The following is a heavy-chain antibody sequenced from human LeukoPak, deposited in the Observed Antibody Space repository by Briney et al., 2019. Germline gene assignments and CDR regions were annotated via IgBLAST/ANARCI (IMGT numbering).Heavy chain of an antibody. J-gene: IGHJ6*03. V-gene: IGHV4-59*01. CDR1: DDSTTMYY. Sequence: SETLSLTCTVSDDSTTMYYWTWIRQPPGKGLEWIGYVDHTGSTKFNPSLNGRVSISRDTSKNFFSLRLRSVTAADTAVYFCARGRVSSSTWYSTYYYLFYMDFWGKGTTVTVSS. CDR2: VDHTGST. CDR3: ARGRVSSSTWYSTYYYLFYMDF. D-gene: IGHD1-1*01.